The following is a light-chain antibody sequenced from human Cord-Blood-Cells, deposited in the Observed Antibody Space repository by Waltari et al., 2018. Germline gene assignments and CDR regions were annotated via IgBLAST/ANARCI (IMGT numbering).Light chain of an antibody. CDR3: SSYTSSSTVV. V-gene: IGLV2-14*01. Sequence: QSALTQPASVSGSPGQSITISCTGTSSDVGGYNYVSWYQQHPGKAPKLMIYDVINRPSGGPNRFAGSKSGNTASLTISGLQAEDEADYYCSSYTSSSTVVFGGGTKLTVL. J-gene: IGLJ2*01. CDR1: SSDVGGYNY. CDR2: DVI.